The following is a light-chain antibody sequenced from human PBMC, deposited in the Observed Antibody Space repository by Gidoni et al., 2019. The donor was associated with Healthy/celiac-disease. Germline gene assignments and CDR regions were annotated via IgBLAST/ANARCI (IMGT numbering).Light chain of an antibody. CDR2: GAS. CDR3: QQYGSSRGYT. Sequence: IVLTQSPGTLSLSPGARATLSCRASQSVSSSYLAWYQQKPGQAPRLLIYGASSRATGIPDRFSGSGSGTDFTLTISRLEPEDFAVYYCQQYGSSRGYTFGQGTKLEIK. V-gene: IGKV3-20*01. J-gene: IGKJ2*01. CDR1: QSVSSSY.